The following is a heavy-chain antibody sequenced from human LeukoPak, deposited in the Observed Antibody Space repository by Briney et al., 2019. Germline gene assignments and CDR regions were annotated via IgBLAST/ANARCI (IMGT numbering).Heavy chain of an antibody. D-gene: IGHD3-3*01. V-gene: IGHV3-7*03. Sequence: GGSLRLSCVASGFTFGKYWVSWVRQAPGKGLEWVANIKLDGSEKNYVDSVKGRFTISRDNTKNSLYLQMNSLRAEDTAVFYCARDQYDTWSRRGNFDSWGQGTLVIVSS. CDR2: IKLDGSEK. CDR1: GFTFGKYW. J-gene: IGHJ4*02. CDR3: ARDQYDTWSRRGNFDS.